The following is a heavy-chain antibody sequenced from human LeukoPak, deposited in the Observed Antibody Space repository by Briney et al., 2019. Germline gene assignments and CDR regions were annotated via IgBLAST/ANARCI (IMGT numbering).Heavy chain of an antibody. CDR3: ARGPSLIAGATTWFDP. J-gene: IGHJ5*02. Sequence: ASVKVSCKASGYTFTSYDINWVRQATGQGLEWMGWMNPNSGNTGYAQKFQGRVTMTRNTSISTAYMELSSLRSEDTAVYYCARGPSLIAGATTWFDPWGQGTLVTVSS. CDR1: GYTFTSYD. D-gene: IGHD1-26*01. V-gene: IGHV1-8*01. CDR2: MNPNSGNT.